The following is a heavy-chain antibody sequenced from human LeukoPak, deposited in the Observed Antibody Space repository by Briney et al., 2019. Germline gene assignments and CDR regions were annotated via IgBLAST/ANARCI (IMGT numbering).Heavy chain of an antibody. CDR2: INHSGST. D-gene: IGHD2-2*01. V-gene: IGHV4-34*01. Sequence: MPSETLSLTCAVYHGSFSGYYWSWIRQPPGKGLEWVGEINHSGSTNYNPSLKSRVTISVDTSKNQFSLKLSSVTAADTAVYYCARGPRVVVPAAKAGSFYYMDVWGKGTTVTASS. CDR1: HGSFSGYY. J-gene: IGHJ6*03. CDR3: ARGPRVVVPAAKAGSFYYMDV.